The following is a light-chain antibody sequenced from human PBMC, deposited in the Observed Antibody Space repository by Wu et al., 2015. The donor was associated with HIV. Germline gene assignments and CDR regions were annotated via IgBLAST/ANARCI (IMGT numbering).Light chain of an antibody. Sequence: EIVLTQSPGTLSLSPGERATLSCRASQSISGTYLAWYQQKPGQSPRLLIYGTSSRATGFPDRFSGSGSGTDFTLTISRLDPEDFAVYYCQHYGNSPYTFGQGTKLEIK. CDR3: QHYGNSPYT. CDR2: GTS. J-gene: IGKJ2*01. V-gene: IGKV3-20*01. CDR1: QSISGTY.